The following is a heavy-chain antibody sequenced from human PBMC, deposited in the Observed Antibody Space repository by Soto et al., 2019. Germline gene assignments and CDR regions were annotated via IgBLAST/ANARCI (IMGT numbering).Heavy chain of an antibody. CDR3: ARGKGMEENYYYYGLDI. CDR1: GYTFSTYA. Sequence: ASVKVSCKASGYTFSTYAMHSVRQAPGQSLEWMGWINGGTGQTRYSQRFQDRVTITRDTPASTANMELTSLTSEDTAVYYCARGKGMEENYYYYGLDIWGQGTTVTVSS. J-gene: IGHJ6*02. CDR2: INGGTGQT. D-gene: IGHD1-1*01. V-gene: IGHV1-3*01.